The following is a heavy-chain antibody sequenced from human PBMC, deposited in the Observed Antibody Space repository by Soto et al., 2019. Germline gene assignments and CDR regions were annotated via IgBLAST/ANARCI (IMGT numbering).Heavy chain of an antibody. D-gene: IGHD1-26*01. Sequence: PGGSLRLSCAASGFTFSSYWMHWVRQAPGKGLVWVSRINSDGSSTSYADSVKGRSTISRDNAKNTLYLQMNSLRAEDTAVYYCARVSVSGSYFLEFFDYWGQGTLVTVSS. CDR1: GFTFSSYW. CDR3: ARVSVSGSYFLEFFDY. V-gene: IGHV3-74*01. J-gene: IGHJ4*02. CDR2: INSDGSST.